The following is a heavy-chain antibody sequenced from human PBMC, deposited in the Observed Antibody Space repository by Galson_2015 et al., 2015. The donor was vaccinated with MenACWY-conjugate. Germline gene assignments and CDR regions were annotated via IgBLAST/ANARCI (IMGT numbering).Heavy chain of an antibody. D-gene: IGHD3-10*01. CDR1: GFIVSSYW. V-gene: IGHV3-7*05. CDR2: INEDGGEK. Sequence: SLRLSRAASGFIVSSYWTSWVRQAPGKGPEWVGNINEDGGEKYYVDSVKGRFTISKDNAKNSVYLQMNSLRAEDTAVYYCARDRGFLDYWGQGTLVTVSS. CDR3: ARDRGFLDY. J-gene: IGHJ4*02.